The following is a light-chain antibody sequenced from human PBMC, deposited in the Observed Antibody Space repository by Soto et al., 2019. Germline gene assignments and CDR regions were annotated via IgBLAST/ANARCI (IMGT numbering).Light chain of an antibody. V-gene: IGKV1-39*01. CDR2: SAF. CDR1: QNIGSF. J-gene: IGKJ5*01. CDR3: QQGSTTPIT. Sequence: DIQMTQSPSSLSASVGDRVTITCRASQNIGSFLNWYQQKPGEAPRLLVYSAFRIQSGGPSRFYAGGSGTDFTLSISSLQPEDFSTYYCQQGSTTPITFGLGTRLEIK.